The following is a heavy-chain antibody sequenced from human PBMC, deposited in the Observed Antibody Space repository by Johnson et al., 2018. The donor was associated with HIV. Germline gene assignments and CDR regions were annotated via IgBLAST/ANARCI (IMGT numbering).Heavy chain of an antibody. D-gene: IGHD3-22*01. J-gene: IGHJ3*02. CDR1: GFTFSNYG. CDR2: IRYDGSNK. V-gene: IGHV3-30*02. Sequence: VQLVESGGGVVQPGGSLRLSCVASGFTFSNYGMHWVRRAPGKGLEWVAFIRYDGSNKYYADSVKGRFTISRDNSKNTLYLQINSLRAEDTDVYYCARTCLGDYDSSDENAFDIWGQGTMVTVSS. CDR3: ARTCLGDYDSSDENAFDI.